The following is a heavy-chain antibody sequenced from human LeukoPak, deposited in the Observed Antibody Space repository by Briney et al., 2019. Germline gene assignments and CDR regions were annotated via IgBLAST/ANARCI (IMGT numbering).Heavy chain of an antibody. V-gene: IGHV1-2*02. CDR2: INPNSGGT. Sequence: ASVQVSCKASRYTFTGYYMHWVRQAPGQGLEWMGWINPNSGGTNYAQKFQGRVTMTRDTSISTAYMELSRLRSDDTAVYYCARIEYSSGWYPSWGQGTLVTVSS. CDR3: ARIEYSSGWYPS. D-gene: IGHD6-19*01. CDR1: RYTFTGYY. J-gene: IGHJ5*02.